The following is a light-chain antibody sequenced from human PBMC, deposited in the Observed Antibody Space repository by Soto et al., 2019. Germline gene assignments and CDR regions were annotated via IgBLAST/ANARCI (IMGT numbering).Light chain of an antibody. J-gene: IGLJ1*01. CDR2: GNS. Sequence: QAVVTQPPSVSGAPGQRVTISCTGSSSNIGAGYDVHWYQQLPGTAPKLLIYGNSNRPSGVPDRFSGSKSGTSASLAITGLQAEDEADYYYQSYDSSLSGSVFRTGTKVTVL. CDR1: SSNIGAGYD. V-gene: IGLV1-40*01. CDR3: QSYDSSLSGSV.